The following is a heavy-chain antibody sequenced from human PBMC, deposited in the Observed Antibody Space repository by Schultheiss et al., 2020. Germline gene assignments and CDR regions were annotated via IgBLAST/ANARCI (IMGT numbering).Heavy chain of an antibody. D-gene: IGHD2-2*01. V-gene: IGHV4-39*07. Sequence: SATLSLTCTVSGGSISSSSYYWGWIRQPPGKGLEWIGSIYYSGSTYYNPSLKSRVTISVDTSKNQFSLKLSSVTAADTAVYYCARGHDDCRRISCRNPFDYWGEGTQVTGAS. J-gene: IGHJ4*02. CDR3: ARGHDDCRRISCRNPFDY. CDR1: GGSISSSSYY. CDR2: IYYSGST.